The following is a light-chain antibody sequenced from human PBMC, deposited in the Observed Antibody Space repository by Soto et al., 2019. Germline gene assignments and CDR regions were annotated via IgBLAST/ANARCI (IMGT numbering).Light chain of an antibody. CDR2: AAS. CDR1: QGISSY. J-gene: IGKJ1*01. Sequence: TQMTQSPSTLSASVGDRVTITCRASQGISSYLAWYQQKPGKAPKLLIYAASTLQSGVPSRFSASGSGTEFTLTISCLQSEDFATYYCQQHYSYPQTFGQGTKVDIK. CDR3: QQHYSYPQT. V-gene: IGKV1-8*01.